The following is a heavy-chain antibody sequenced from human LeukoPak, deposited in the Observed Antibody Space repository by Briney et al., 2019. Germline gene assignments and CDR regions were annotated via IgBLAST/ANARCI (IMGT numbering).Heavy chain of an antibody. CDR2: IYHSGST. J-gene: IGHJ4*02. Sequence: SETLSLTCAVSGGSISSSNWWSWVRQPPGKGLEWIGEIYHSGSTNYNPSLKSRVTISVDKSKNQFSLKLSSVTAADTAVHYCARSPTYYYDSKGDYWGQGTLVTVSS. D-gene: IGHD3-22*01. CDR3: ARSPTYYYDSKGDY. CDR1: GGSISSSNW. V-gene: IGHV4-4*02.